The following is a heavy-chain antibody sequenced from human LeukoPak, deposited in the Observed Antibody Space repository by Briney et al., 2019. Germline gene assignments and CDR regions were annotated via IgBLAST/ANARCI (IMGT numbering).Heavy chain of an antibody. CDR1: GFTFSTYW. Sequence: GGSLRLSCAASGFTFSTYWMSWVRQAPGKGLEWVANIKQDGSEKYYVDSVRGRFTISRDNAKNSLYLQMNSLRAEDTALYYCTTDIAVAGIQEFDYWGQGTLVTVSS. CDR2: IKQDGSEK. D-gene: IGHD6-19*01. CDR3: TTDIAVAGIQEFDY. V-gene: IGHV3-7*03. J-gene: IGHJ4*02.